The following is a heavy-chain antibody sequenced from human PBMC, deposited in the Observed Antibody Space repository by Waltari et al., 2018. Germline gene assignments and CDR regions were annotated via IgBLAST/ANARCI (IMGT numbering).Heavy chain of an antibody. D-gene: IGHD7-27*01. J-gene: IGHJ4*02. CDR2: IYTSGST. Sequence: HVQLQESGPGLVKPSQTLSLTCTVSGGSLSSGSYYWSWIRQPAGKGLEWIGRIYTSGSTNYNPSLKSRVTISVDTSKNQFSLKLSSVTAADTAVYYCARDPWGPQAFDYWGQGTLVTVSS. V-gene: IGHV4-61*02. CDR3: ARDPWGPQAFDY. CDR1: GGSLSSGSYY.